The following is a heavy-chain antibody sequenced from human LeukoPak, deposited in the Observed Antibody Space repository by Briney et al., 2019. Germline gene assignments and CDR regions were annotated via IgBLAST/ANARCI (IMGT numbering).Heavy chain of an antibody. J-gene: IGHJ4*02. CDR1: GGTFSSYV. D-gene: IGHD3-9*01. CDR2: IIPILGIA. CDR3: AVDILTGYYHTGFDY. Sequence: SVKVSCKASGGTFSSYVISWVRQAPGQGLEWMGRIIPILGIANYAQKFQGRATITADKSTSTAYMELSSLRSEDTAVYYCAVDILTGYYHTGFDYWGQGTLVTVSS. V-gene: IGHV1-69*04.